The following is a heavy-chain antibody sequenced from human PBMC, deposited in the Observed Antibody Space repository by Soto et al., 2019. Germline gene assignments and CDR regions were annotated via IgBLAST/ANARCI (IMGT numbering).Heavy chain of an antibody. Sequence: QVQLVQSGAEVKKPGASVKVSCRASGYTSTTYHIHWVRQAPGQGLEWMGIINPNGGSTNYVQKFQGRVTMTSDTSTSTVYMELSSLRSEDMAVYYCAREGPYSYDSSGSLDVWGQGTTVTVSS. CDR2: INPNGGST. CDR1: GYTSTTYH. V-gene: IGHV1-46*01. CDR3: AREGPYSYDSSGSLDV. J-gene: IGHJ6*02. D-gene: IGHD3-22*01.